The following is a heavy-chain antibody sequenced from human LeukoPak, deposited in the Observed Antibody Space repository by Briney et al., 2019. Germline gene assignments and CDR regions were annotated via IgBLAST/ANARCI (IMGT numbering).Heavy chain of an antibody. CDR1: GFTFSSYA. CDR2: ISGGADTT. V-gene: IGHV3-23*01. CDR3: AKDVVVYFDY. J-gene: IGHJ4*02. D-gene: IGHD6-6*01. Sequence: GGSLRLSCGGSGFTFSSYAMSWVRQAPGKGLEWVSTISGGADTTYYADSVKGRFTISRDNSKNTLYLQMNSLRAEDTAVYYCAKDVVVYFDYWGQGTLVTVSS.